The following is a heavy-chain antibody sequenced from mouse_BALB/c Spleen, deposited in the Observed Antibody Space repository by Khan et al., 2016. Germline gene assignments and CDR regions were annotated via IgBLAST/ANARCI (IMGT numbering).Heavy chain of an antibody. D-gene: IGHD2-3*01. CDR1: GYSITSDYA. Sequence: EVQPQESGPGLVKPSQSLSLTCTVTGYSITSDYAWNWIRQFPGNKLEWMGYISYSGSTSYNPSLKSRISITRDTSKNQFFLQLNSVTTEDTATYYCARWDDGYSYYFDYWGQGTTLTVSS. CDR3: ARWDDGYSYYFDY. V-gene: IGHV3-2*02. CDR2: ISYSGST. J-gene: IGHJ2*01.